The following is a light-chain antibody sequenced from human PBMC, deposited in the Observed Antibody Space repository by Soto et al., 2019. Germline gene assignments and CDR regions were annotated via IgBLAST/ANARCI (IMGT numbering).Light chain of an antibody. CDR2: GNF. V-gene: IGLV1-40*01. CDR3: QSYDSSLSGSV. J-gene: IGLJ3*02. CDR1: SSNIGAAYD. Sequence: QAVLTQPPSVSGAPGQRVTISCTGSSSNIGAAYDVHWYQHLPGTAPKLLIYGNFNRPSGVPDRFSGSKSGTSASLAITGLQAEDEADYYCQSYDSSLSGSVFGGGTKVTVL.